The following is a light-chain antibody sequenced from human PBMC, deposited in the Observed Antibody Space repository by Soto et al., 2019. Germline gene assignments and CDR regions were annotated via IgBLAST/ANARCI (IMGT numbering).Light chain of an antibody. CDR1: SSDVGAYNF. Sequence: QSALTQPASVSGSPGQSITISCTGTSSDVGAYNFVSWYHQHPGKAPKLMIYDVSHRPSGVSNRFSGSKSGNTASLTISGLQAEDEADYYCVSYTSSSTVVFGGGTKVTVL. CDR3: VSYTSSSTVV. V-gene: IGLV2-14*01. CDR2: DVS. J-gene: IGLJ3*02.